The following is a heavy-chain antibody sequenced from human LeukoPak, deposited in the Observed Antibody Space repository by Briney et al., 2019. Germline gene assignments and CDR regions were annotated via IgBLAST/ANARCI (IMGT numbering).Heavy chain of an antibody. Sequence: SETLSLTCSVSGVSITSYYWSWIRQPPGKRLEWIGYIDYSGSTNYNPSLKSRVTISIDTSRTQFSLKLSSVTAADTAVYYCARSELLWFGGVNSGFDYWGQGTLVTVSS. CDR1: GVSITSYY. V-gene: IGHV4-59*01. CDR2: IDYSGST. CDR3: ARSELLWFGGVNSGFDY. J-gene: IGHJ4*02. D-gene: IGHD3-10*01.